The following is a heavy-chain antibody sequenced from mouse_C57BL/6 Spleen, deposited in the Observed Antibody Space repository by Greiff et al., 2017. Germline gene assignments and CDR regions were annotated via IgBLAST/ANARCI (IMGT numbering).Heavy chain of an antibody. V-gene: IGHV1-69*01. CDR1: GYTFTSYW. CDR2: IDPSDSYT. D-gene: IGHD2-4*01. CDR3: ARAGVYDYDGGVDY. Sequence: VQLQQPGAELVMPGASVKLSCKASGYTFTSYWMHWVKQRPGQGLEWIGEIDPSDSYTNYNQKFKGKSTLTVDKSSSTAYMQLSSLTSEDSAVYYCARAGVYDYDGGVDYWGQGTTLTVSS. J-gene: IGHJ2*01.